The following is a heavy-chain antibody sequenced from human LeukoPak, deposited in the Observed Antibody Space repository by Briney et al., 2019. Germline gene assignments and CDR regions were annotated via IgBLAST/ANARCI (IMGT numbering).Heavy chain of an antibody. CDR1: GGSISSSSYY. CDR2: IYYSGST. D-gene: IGHD6-13*01. CDR3: ARPRRPSYSSSWYGAFDI. V-gene: IGHV4-39*07. J-gene: IGHJ3*02. Sequence: SQTLSPTCTVSGGSISSSSYYWGWIRQPPGKGLEWIGSIYYSGSTYYNPSLKSRVTISVDTSKNQFSLKLSSVTAADTAVYYCARPRRPSYSSSWYGAFDIWGQGTMVTVSS.